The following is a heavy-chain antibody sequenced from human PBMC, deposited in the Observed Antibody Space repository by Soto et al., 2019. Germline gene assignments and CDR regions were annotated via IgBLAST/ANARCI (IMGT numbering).Heavy chain of an antibody. J-gene: IGHJ4*02. CDR1: GYTFTSYA. Sequence: ALVKVSCKASGYTFTSYAMHWVRQAPGQRLEWMGWINAGNGNTKYSQKFQGRVTITRDTSASTAYMELSSLRSEDTAVYYCARIQGGFLEWYFDYWGQGTLVTVSS. CDR2: INAGNGNT. CDR3: ARIQGGFLEWYFDY. V-gene: IGHV1-3*01. D-gene: IGHD3-3*01.